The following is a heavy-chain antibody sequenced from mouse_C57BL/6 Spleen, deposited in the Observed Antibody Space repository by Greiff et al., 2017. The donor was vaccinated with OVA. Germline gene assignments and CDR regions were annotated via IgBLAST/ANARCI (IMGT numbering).Heavy chain of an antibody. CDR2: INPNNGGT. J-gene: IGHJ4*01. V-gene: IGHV1-18*01. CDR1: GYTFTDYN. D-gene: IGHD1-1*01. CDR3: ARCDYYYGSSYPYAMDY. Sequence: VHVKQSGPELVKPGASVKIPCKASGYTFTDYNMDWVKQSHGKSLEWIGDINPNNGGTIYNQKFKGKATLTVDKSSSTAYMELRSLTSEDTAVYYCARCDYYYGSSYPYAMDYWGQGTSVTVSS.